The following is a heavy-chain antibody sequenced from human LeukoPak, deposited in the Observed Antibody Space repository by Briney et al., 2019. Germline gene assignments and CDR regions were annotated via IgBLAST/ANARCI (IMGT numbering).Heavy chain of an antibody. V-gene: IGHV1-69*06. Sequence: SVKVSCKASGYTFTGYYMHWVRQAPGQGLEWMGGIIPIFGTANYAQKFQGRVTITADKSTSTAYMELSSLRSEDTAVYYCARSGSSWNTPFDYWGQGTLVTVSS. J-gene: IGHJ4*02. D-gene: IGHD6-13*01. CDR3: ARSGSSWNTPFDY. CDR2: IIPIFGTA. CDR1: GYTFTGYY.